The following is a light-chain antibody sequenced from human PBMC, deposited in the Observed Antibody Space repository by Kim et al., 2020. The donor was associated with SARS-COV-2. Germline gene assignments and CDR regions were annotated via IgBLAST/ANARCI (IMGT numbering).Light chain of an antibody. CDR1: SGSIASNY. CDR2: DDN. CDR3: QSYDSSNWV. V-gene: IGLV6-57*04. J-gene: IGLJ3*02. Sequence: NFMLTQPHSVSESPGKTVTISCTRSSGSIASNYVQWYQQRPGSAPTTVIYDDNQRPSGVADRFSGSIDSSSNSASLTISGLKTEDEADYYCQSYDSSNWVFGGGTQLTVL.